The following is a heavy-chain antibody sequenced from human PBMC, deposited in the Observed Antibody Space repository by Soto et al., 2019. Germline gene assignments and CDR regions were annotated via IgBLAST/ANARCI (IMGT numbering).Heavy chain of an antibody. CDR2: VSHGGTT. D-gene: IGHD2-15*01. J-gene: IGHJ4*02. CDR1: GYSISNGYY. CDR3: TRGVRGYVSY. Sequence: PSETLSLTCVVSGYSISNGYYWGCIRQPPGEELEWIGTVSHGGTTAYNPSLKSRLTISLDTSKNQFSLNLTSVTAADTAVYYCTRGVRGYVSYWGQGTLVTVSS. V-gene: IGHV4-38-2*01.